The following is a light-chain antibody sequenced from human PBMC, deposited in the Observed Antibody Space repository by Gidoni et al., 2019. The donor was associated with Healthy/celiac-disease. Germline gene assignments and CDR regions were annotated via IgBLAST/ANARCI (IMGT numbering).Light chain of an antibody. CDR1: QSVLYSSNNKNY. CDR3: QQYYSTPVS. CDR2: WAS. V-gene: IGKV4-1*01. Sequence: DSLAVSLGERATINCKSSQSVLYSSNNKNYLAWYQQKPGQPPKLIIYWASTRESGVPDRFSGSGSGTDFTLTISSLQAEDVAVYYCQQYYSTPVSFGQGTKLEIK. J-gene: IGKJ2*03.